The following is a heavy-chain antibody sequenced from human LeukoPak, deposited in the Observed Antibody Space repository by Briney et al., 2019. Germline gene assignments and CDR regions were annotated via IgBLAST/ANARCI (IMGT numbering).Heavy chain of an antibody. D-gene: IGHD3-10*01. V-gene: IGHV4-39*01. CDR3: ARLIGRGEGPYYFDY. J-gene: IGHJ4*02. CDR1: GGSISSSSYY. CDR2: IYYSGST. Sequence: SETLSLTCTVSGGSISSSSYYWGWLRQPPGRGLEWIGSIYYSGSTYYNPSLKSRVTISVDTSKNQFSLKLSSVTAADTAVYYCARLIGRGEGPYYFDYWGQGTLVTVSS.